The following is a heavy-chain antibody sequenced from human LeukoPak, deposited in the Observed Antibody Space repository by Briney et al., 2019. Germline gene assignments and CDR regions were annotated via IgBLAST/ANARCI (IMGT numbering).Heavy chain of an antibody. CDR2: IYPGDSKT. Sequence: GESLKISRKASGYSFTNYWIGRVRQIPGKGLELMGIIYPGDSKTTYSPSFQGQVTISADKSINTAYLQWNSLKASDTAMYYCAIQGSVWSGVYWGQGTLVIVSS. CDR3: AIQGSVWSGVY. CDR1: GYSFTNYW. J-gene: IGHJ4*02. D-gene: IGHD6-19*01. V-gene: IGHV5-51*01.